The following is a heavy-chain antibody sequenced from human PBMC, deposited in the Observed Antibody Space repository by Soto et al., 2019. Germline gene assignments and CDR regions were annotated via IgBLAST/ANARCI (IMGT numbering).Heavy chain of an antibody. CDR3: ARGASMVRGVIGYYYYYGMDV. D-gene: IGHD3-10*01. Sequence: PSETLSLTCAVYGGSFSGYYWSWIRQPPGKGLEWIGEINHSGSTNYNPSLKSRVTISVDTSKNQFSLKLSSVTAADTAVYYCARGASMVRGVIGYYYYYGMDVWGQGTTVTVSS. J-gene: IGHJ6*02. V-gene: IGHV4-34*01. CDR1: GGSFSGYY. CDR2: INHSGST.